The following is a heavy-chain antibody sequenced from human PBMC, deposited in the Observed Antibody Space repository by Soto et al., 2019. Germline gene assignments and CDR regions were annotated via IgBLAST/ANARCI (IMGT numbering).Heavy chain of an antibody. D-gene: IGHD6-19*01. CDR2: INPNSGGT. CDR1: GYTFTGYY. J-gene: IGHJ3*02. V-gene: IGHV1-2*04. Sequence: EASVKVSCKASGYTFTGYYMHCVRQAPGQGLEWMGWINPNSGGTNYAQKFQGWVTMTRDTSISTAYMELSRLRSDDTAVYYCARDSVAGRSAFDIWGQGTMVTVSS. CDR3: ARDSVAGRSAFDI.